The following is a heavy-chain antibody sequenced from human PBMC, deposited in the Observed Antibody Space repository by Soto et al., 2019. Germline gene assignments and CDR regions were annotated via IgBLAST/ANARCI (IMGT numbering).Heavy chain of an antibody. CDR1: GYTFTSYG. J-gene: IGHJ6*02. CDR3: AREMIHYYYYYGMDV. V-gene: IGHV1-18*04. Sequence: ASVKVSCKASGYTFTSYGISWVQQAPGQGLEWMGWISAYNGNTNYAQKLQGRVTMTTDTSTSTAYMELRSLRSDDTAVYYCAREMIHYYYYYGMDVWGQGTTVTVSS. D-gene: IGHD3-16*01. CDR2: ISAYNGNT.